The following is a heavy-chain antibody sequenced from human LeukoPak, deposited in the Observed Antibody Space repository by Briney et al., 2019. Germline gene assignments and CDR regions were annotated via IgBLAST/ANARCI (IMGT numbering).Heavy chain of an antibody. CDR1: GFTFDDYA. D-gene: IGHD2-2*01. J-gene: IGHJ5*02. Sequence: GGSLRLSCAASGFTFDDYAMHWVRQAPGKGLEWVSLISGDGGSIYYADSVKGRFTISRDDSKNSLYLQMNSLRTEDTALYYCAKGPNPYCSSTSCYAPWGQGTLVTVSS. CDR2: ISGDGGSI. CDR3: AKGPNPYCSSTSCYAP. V-gene: IGHV3-43*02.